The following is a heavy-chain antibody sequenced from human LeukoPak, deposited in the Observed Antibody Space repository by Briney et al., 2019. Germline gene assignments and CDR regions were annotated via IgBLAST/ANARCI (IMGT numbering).Heavy chain of an antibody. D-gene: IGHD3-22*01. Sequence: PSETLSLTCTVSGGSISSSSYSWGWIRQPPGKGLEWIGSIYYSGSTYYNPSLKSRVTISVDTSKNQFSLKLSSVTAADTAVYYCARTYYYDSSGYGLDYWGQGTLVTVSS. CDR3: ARTYYYDSSGYGLDY. J-gene: IGHJ4*02. CDR2: IYYSGST. CDR1: GGSISSSSYS. V-gene: IGHV4-39*01.